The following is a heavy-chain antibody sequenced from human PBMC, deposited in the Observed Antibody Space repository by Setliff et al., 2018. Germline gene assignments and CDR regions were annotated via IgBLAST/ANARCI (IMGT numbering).Heavy chain of an antibody. D-gene: IGHD3-10*01. CDR2: ISVYSGDA. V-gene: IGHV1-18*01. CDR3: ARVFFGVNDGLYHYFYMDI. CDR1: GYTFTTYG. J-gene: IGHJ6*03. Sequence: ASVKVSCKTSGYTFTTYGISWLRQAPGQGLEWMGWISVYSGDASYVQKSQGRVTMTTDTSTRTTCMELRSLRSDDTAVYYCARVFFGVNDGLYHYFYMDIWGKGTTVTVSS.